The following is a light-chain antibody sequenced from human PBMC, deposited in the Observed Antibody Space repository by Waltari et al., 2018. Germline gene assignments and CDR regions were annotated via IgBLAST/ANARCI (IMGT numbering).Light chain of an antibody. V-gene: IGLV3-21*02. Sequence: SYVLTQPPSVSVAPRQTARLSCGGNNIATKSVHWYQQKAGRAPILGVYDVSDRPSGIPGRCSGSSCGNTATLASRGVEAGDEADYFCQVWDNNSVFFGGGTKLTVL. CDR2: DVS. CDR3: QVWDNNSVF. CDR1: NIATKS. J-gene: IGLJ2*01.